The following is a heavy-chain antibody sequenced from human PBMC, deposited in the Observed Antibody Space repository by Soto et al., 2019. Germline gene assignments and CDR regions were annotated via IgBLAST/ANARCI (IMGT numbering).Heavy chain of an antibody. D-gene: IGHD3-22*01. CDR2: ISSNGGST. CDR1: GFTFSSYA. CDR3: VKGYYYDSSGYYFSAFDI. Sequence: GGSLSLSCSASGFTFSSYAMHWARQAPGKGLEYVSAISSNGGSTYYADSVKGRFTISRDNSKNTLYLQMSSLRAEDTAVYYCVKGYYYDSSGYYFSAFDIWGQGTMVTVSS. J-gene: IGHJ3*02. V-gene: IGHV3-64D*06.